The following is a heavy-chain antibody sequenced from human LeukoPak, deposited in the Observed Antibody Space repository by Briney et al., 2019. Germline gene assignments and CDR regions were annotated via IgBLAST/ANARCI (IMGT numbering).Heavy chain of an antibody. V-gene: IGHV4-34*01. Sequence: SETLSLTCAVYGGSFSGYYWSWIRQPPGKGLEWIGEINHSGSTNYNPSLKSRVTISVDTSKNQFSLKLSSVTAADTAVYYCARIFYGDYATFDYWGQGTLVTVSS. D-gene: IGHD4-17*01. J-gene: IGHJ4*02. CDR2: INHSGST. CDR1: GGSFSGYY. CDR3: ARIFYGDYATFDY.